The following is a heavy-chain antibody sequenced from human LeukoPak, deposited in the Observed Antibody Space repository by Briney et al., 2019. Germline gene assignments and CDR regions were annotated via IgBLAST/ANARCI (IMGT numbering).Heavy chain of an antibody. CDR3: AGDSGGPHSGFEI. D-gene: IGHD6-19*01. V-gene: IGHV4-59*01. CDR2: IYNSGST. Sequence: SETLSLTCTVSGGSISSYYWSWIRQPPGKGLEWIGYIYNSGSTNYNPSLKSRVTISVDTSKNQYSLKMSSVTAADTAVYYCAGDSGGPHSGFEIWGQGTMVTASS. J-gene: IGHJ3*02. CDR1: GGSISSYY.